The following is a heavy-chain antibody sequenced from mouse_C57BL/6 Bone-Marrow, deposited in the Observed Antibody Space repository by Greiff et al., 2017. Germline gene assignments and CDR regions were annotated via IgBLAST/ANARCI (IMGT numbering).Heavy chain of an antibody. CDR2: IRLKSDNYAT. Sequence: EVKVEESGGGLVQPGGSMKLSCVASGFTFSNYWMNWVRQSPEKGLEWVAQIRLKSDNYATHYAESVKGRFTISRDDSKSSVYLQMNNLRAEDTGIYYCTPHYYGSSYGYAMDYWGQGTSVTVSS. V-gene: IGHV6-3*01. CDR3: TPHYYGSSYGYAMDY. D-gene: IGHD1-1*01. J-gene: IGHJ4*01. CDR1: GFTFSNYW.